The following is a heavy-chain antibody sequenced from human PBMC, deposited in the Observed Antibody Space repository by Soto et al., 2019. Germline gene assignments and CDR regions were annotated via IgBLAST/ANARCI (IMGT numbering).Heavy chain of an antibody. CDR3: TRGAWGYAFDV. D-gene: IGHD3-16*01. Sequence: PSETLSLTCTVSGDSISSGGYYWTWVRQRPGKGLERIGYIRYSESTYYNPSLKSRVIVSIDTSKNQFSLRLSSVTVADTAVYFCTRGAWGYAFDVWGQGTTVTVSS. CDR1: GDSISSGGYY. V-gene: IGHV4-31*03. CDR2: IRYSEST. J-gene: IGHJ3*01.